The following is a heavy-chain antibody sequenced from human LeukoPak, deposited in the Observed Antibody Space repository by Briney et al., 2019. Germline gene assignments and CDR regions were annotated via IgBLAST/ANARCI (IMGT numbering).Heavy chain of an antibody. CDR1: GGSISSVDYY. CDR3: AKSFGYSTSWFDN. J-gene: IGHJ4*02. Sequence: ETLSLTRTVSGGSISSVDYYWSWVRQAPGKGLEWVSGNSGNGGGTYYADSVKGRFTISRDNSKNTLYLQMNSLRVGDTAVYSGAKSFGYSTSWFDNCGQGTLVTAS. D-gene: IGHD6-13*01. CDR2: NSGNGGGT. V-gene: IGHV3-23*01.